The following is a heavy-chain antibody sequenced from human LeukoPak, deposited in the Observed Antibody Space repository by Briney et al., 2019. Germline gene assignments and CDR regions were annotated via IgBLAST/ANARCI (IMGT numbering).Heavy chain of an antibody. D-gene: IGHD3-9*01. V-gene: IGHV1-69*06. CDR2: IIPIFGTA. J-gene: IGHJ5*02. CDR3: ARPVYYDILTGYSGRNWFDP. Sequence: ASMKVSCKASGGTFSSYAISWVRQAPGQGLEWMGGIIPIFGTANYAQKFQGRVTITADKSTSTAYMELSSLRSEDTAVYYCARPVYYDILTGYSGRNWFDPWGQGTLVTVSS. CDR1: GGTFSSYA.